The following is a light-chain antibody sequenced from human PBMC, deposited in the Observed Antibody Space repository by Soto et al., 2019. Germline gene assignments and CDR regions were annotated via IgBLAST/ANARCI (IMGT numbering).Light chain of an antibody. CDR3: SSYTSSSTLGYV. V-gene: IGLV2-14*01. CDR1: SSDVGGYNY. CDR2: DVS. Sequence: ALTQPASVSGSPGQSITISCTGASSDVGGYNYVPWYQQHPGKAPKLMIYDVSNRPSGVSNRFSGSKSGNTASLTISGLQAEDEADYYCSSYTSSSTLGYVFGTGTKVTVL. J-gene: IGLJ1*01.